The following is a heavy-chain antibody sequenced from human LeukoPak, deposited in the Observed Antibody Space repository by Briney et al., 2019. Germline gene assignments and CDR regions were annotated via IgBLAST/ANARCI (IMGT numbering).Heavy chain of an antibody. J-gene: IGHJ4*02. CDR1: GFTFSSYA. CDR3: ARGVDYYDSSGYYSFDY. Sequence: PGGSLRLSCAASGFTFSSYAMHWVRQAPGKGLEWVAVISYDGSNKYYADSVKGRFTISRDNSKNTLYLQMNSLRAEDTAVYYCARGVDYYDSSGYYSFDYWGQGTLVTVSS. V-gene: IGHV3-30-3*01. D-gene: IGHD3-22*01. CDR2: ISYDGSNK.